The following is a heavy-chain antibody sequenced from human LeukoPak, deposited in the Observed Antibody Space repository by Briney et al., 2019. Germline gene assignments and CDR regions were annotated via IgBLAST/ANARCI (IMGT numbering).Heavy chain of an antibody. D-gene: IGHD6-13*01. J-gene: IGHJ4*02. Sequence: SETLSLTCAVYGGSFSGYYWSWIRQPPGKGLEWIGEINHSGSTNYNPSLKSRVTISVDTSKNQFSLKLSSVTAADTAVYYCVRSGGSSSWDFDYWGQGTLVTVSS. CDR3: VRSGGSSSWDFDY. CDR2: INHSGST. V-gene: IGHV4-34*01. CDR1: GGSFSGYY.